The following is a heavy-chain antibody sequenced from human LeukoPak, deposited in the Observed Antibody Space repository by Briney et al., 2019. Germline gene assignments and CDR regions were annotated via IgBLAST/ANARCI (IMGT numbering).Heavy chain of an antibody. Sequence: SETLSLTCAVSGGSPSSGGYSWSWIRQPPGKGLEWIGYIYHSGSTYYNPSLKSRVTISVDRSKNQFSLKLSSVTAADTAVYYCARARYYGSGSYWQYYFDYWGQGTLVTVSS. D-gene: IGHD3-10*01. CDR1: GGSPSSGGYS. V-gene: IGHV4-30-2*01. CDR2: IYHSGST. CDR3: ARARYYGSGSYWQYYFDY. J-gene: IGHJ4*02.